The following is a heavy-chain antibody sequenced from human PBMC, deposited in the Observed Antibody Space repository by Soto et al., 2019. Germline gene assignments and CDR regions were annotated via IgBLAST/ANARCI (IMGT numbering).Heavy chain of an antibody. CDR2: ITRDGYNK. J-gene: IGHJ4*02. D-gene: IGHD6-6*01. V-gene: IGHV3-30*04. CDR3: TKSSGGSSSVGMDY. CDR1: GFIFKNYA. Sequence: XGSLRLSCAGAGFIFKNYALNWVRQAPGKGLDWVVSITRDGYNKYYADSVKGRFTISRDNSRDTLSLQMTALTIEDSSVYYCTKSSGGSSSVGMDYWGQGPRVTVSS.